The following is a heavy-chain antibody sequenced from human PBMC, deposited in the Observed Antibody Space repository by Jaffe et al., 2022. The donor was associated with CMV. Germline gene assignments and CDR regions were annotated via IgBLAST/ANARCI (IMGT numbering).Heavy chain of an antibody. CDR2: IHYRGTT. D-gene: IGHD2-2*01. J-gene: IGHJ4*02. CDR1: SGSITGYY. CDR3: ARHEAVPVLRHGFDY. Sequence: QVQLQESGPGLVRPSETLSLICTVSSGSITGYYWSWIRQPPGKGLEYIGYIHYRGTTLYSPSLKGRVTISVDTSENRFSLKLSSMTATDTAVYYCARHEAVPVLRHGFDYWGQGTVVTVSS. V-gene: IGHV4-59*08.